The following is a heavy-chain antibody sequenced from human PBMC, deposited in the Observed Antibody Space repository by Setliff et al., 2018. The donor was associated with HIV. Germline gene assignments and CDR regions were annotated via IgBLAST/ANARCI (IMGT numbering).Heavy chain of an antibody. CDR3: ARRVYYDFWSGYYLSISKWFDP. CDR1: GESFNTYF. D-gene: IGHD3-3*01. V-gene: IGHV4-34*01. CDR2: INHSGST. Sequence: PSETLSLTCAVYGESFNTYFWSWIRQPPGKGLEWIGQINHSGSTNYNPSLRSRVTTSVDTSKNQFSLKLRSVTAADTAVYYCARRVYYDFWSGYYLSISKWFDPWGQGILVTVSS. J-gene: IGHJ5*02.